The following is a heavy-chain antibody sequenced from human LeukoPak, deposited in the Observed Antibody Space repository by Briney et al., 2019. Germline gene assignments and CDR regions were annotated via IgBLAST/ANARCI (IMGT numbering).Heavy chain of an antibody. CDR1: GFTFSSYG. D-gene: IGHD5-18*01. Sequence: GETLRLSCAASGFTFSSYGMSWVRQAPGKGLEWVSAISGSGGSTYYADSVKGRFTISRDNSKNTLYLQMNSLRAEDTAVYYCARGQRRHTDMAPSFDYWGQGTLVTVSS. CDR3: ARGQRRHTDMAPSFDY. J-gene: IGHJ4*02. CDR2: ISGSGGST. V-gene: IGHV3-23*01.